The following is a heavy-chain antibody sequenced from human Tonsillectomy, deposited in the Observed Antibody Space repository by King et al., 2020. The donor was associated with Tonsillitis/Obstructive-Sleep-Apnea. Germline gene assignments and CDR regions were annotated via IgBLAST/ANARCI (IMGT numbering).Heavy chain of an antibody. D-gene: IGHD3-3*01. CDR3: ASDTTVLDYYYYGMAV. V-gene: IGHV4-59*01. Sequence: QLQESGPGLVKPSETLSLTCTVSGGSISSYDWSWIRQPQGKGLEWIGYIYYSGSTNYNPSLKSRVTISVDKSKNQFSLKLSSVTAADTAVYYCASDTTVLDYYYYGMAVWGQGTTVTVSS. CDR2: IYYSGST. J-gene: IGHJ6*02. CDR1: GGSISSYD.